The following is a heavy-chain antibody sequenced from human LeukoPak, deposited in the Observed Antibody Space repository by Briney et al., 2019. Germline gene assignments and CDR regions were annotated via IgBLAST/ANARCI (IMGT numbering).Heavy chain of an antibody. CDR2: IDDSGST. Sequence: SETLSPTCTVFGDSITRKYWSWIRQPPEERLEWIGSIDDSGSTTYNPSLQGRVTISPDTSKNQFSLKLYSVTAADTAVYYCARNGDGYNLTYWYLDLWGRGTLVTVSA. CDR1: GDSITRKY. V-gene: IGHV4-59*01. D-gene: IGHD5-24*01. CDR3: ARNGDGYNLTYWYLDL. J-gene: IGHJ2*01.